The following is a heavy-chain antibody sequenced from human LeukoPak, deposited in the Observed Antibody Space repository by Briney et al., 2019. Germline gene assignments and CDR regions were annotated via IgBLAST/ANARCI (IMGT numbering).Heavy chain of an antibody. CDR3: ARVIAVAGTSYYYYGMDV. V-gene: IGHV1-69*04. D-gene: IGHD6-19*01. CDR2: IIPILGIA. Sequence: GASVKVPCKASGGTFSSYAISWVRQAPGQGLEWMGRIIPILGIANYAQKFQGGVTITADKSTSTAYMELSSLRSEDTAVYYCARVIAVAGTSYYYYGMDVWGQGTTVTVSS. J-gene: IGHJ6*02. CDR1: GGTFSSYA.